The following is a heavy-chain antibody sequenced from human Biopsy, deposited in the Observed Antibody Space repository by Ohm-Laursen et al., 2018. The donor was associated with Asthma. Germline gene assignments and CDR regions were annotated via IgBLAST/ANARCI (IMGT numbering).Heavy chain of an antibody. V-gene: IGHV1-69*13. D-gene: IGHD5-12*01. CDR3: ARGYSGSDRIVFYYSGLEV. J-gene: IGHJ6*02. CDR2: LIPVLGTP. Sequence: PSVTPSCQPSGDSFSNYAISWVRQAPGQGREWMGGLIPVLGTPDHAQMFEGRVTITADESTSTAYMELSSLSSEDTAVYYCARGYSGSDRIVFYYSGLEVWGQGTTVTVSS. CDR1: GDSFSNYA.